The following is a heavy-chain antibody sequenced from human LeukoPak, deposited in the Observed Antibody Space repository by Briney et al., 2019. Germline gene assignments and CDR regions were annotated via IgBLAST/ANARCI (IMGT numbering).Heavy chain of an antibody. V-gene: IGHV3-23*01. CDR1: GFTFSSYA. CDR2: ISTSGDIT. D-gene: IGHD6-13*01. Sequence: GGSLRLSCAASGFTFSSYAMSWVRQAPGKGLDWVAAISTSGDITKYADSVKGRFTISRDNSKNTLYLQVSSLRADDTAVYYCAKVVRGSSWYFDYWGQGTLVTVSS. CDR3: AKVVRGSSWYFDY. J-gene: IGHJ4*02.